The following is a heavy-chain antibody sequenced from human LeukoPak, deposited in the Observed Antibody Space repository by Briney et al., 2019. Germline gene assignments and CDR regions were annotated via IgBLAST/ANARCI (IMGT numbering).Heavy chain of an antibody. CDR3: ARDDFWSGYRAFDI. V-gene: IGHV4-4*07. CDR2: IYTSGST. Sequence: PSETLSLTCAVCGGSISSYYWSWIRQPAGKGLEWIGRIYTSGSTNYNPSLKSRVTMSVDTSKNQFSLKLSSVTAADTAVYYCARDDFWSGYRAFDIWGQGTMVTVSS. CDR1: GGSISSYY. J-gene: IGHJ3*02. D-gene: IGHD3-3*01.